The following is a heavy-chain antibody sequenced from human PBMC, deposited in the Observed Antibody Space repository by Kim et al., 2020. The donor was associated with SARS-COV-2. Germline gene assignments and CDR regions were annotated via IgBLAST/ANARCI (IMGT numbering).Heavy chain of an antibody. V-gene: IGHV3-21*01. CDR3: ARDVLRYFDWTGFYYYYGMDV. D-gene: IGHD3-9*01. CDR2: ISSSSSYI. CDR1: GFTFSSYS. Sequence: GGSLRLSCAASGFTFSSYSMNWVRQAPGKGLEWVSSISSSSSYIYYADSVKGRFTISRDNAKNSLYLQMNSLRAEDTAVYYCARDVLRYFDWTGFYYYYGMDVWGQGATVTVYS. J-gene: IGHJ6*02.